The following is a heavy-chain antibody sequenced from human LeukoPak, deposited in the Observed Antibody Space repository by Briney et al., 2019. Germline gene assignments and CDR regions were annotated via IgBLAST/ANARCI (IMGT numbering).Heavy chain of an antibody. Sequence: PGGSLRLSCAASGITFRNYGMHWVRQAPGKGLEWVAVIWYDGSNKDYADSVKGRFTVSRDNSRNTLFLQMNSLRVEDTAVYYWATDRATQYFDYWGQGTLVSVPS. CDR1: GITFRNYG. J-gene: IGHJ4*02. D-gene: IGHD2-15*01. V-gene: IGHV3-33*01. CDR2: IWYDGSNK. CDR3: ATDRATQYFDY.